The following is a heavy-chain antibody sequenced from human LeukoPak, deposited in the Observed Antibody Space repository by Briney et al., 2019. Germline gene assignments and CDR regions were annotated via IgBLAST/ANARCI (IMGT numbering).Heavy chain of an antibody. D-gene: IGHD3-16*01. CDR3: ARVSWPGRGSRFDP. CDR1: GGSISPYY. CDR2: IYYSGST. Sequence: SETLSLTCTVSGGSISPYYWSWIRQPPGKGLEWIGYIYYSGSTNYNPSLKSRVTISVDTSKNQFSLKLSSVTAADTAVYYCARVSWPGRGSRFDPWGQGTLVTVSS. J-gene: IGHJ5*02. V-gene: IGHV4-59*01.